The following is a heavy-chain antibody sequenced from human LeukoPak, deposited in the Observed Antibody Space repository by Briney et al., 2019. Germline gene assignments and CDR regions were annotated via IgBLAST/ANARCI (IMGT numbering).Heavy chain of an antibody. CDR2: IYPGDSDT. Sequence: GESLKISCKGSGYSFTSYWIGWVRQMPGNGLEWMGIIYPGDSDTRYSPSFQGQVTISADKSISTAYLQWSSLKASDTAMYYCARRFGAIFGVVPFDYWGQGTLVTVSS. CDR1: GYSFTSYW. CDR3: ARRFGAIFGVVPFDY. D-gene: IGHD3-3*01. J-gene: IGHJ4*02. V-gene: IGHV5-51*01.